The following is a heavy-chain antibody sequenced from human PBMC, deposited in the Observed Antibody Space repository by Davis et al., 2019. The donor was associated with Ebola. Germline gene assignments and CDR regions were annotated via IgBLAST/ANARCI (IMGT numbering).Heavy chain of an antibody. V-gene: IGHV3-21*01. CDR3: AREITMVRGVTP. J-gene: IGHJ5*02. CDR2: ISSSSSYI. Sequence: GGSLRLSCAASGFTFSSYSMNWVRQAPGKGLEWVSSISSSSSYIYYADSVKGRFTISRDNAKNSPYLQMNSLRAEDTAVYYCAREITMVRGVTPWGQGTLVTVSS. D-gene: IGHD3-10*01. CDR1: GFTFSSYS.